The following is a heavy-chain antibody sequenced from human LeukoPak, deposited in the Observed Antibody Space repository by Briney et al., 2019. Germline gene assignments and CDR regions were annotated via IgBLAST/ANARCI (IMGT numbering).Heavy chain of an antibody. Sequence: PSETLSLTCTASGGSISSSGYYWGWTRPPPGQGLEWIGSIYSSGNPYYNPSLKSRLTISVDTSKNQFSLKLSSVTAADTAVYYCARDRRAFDIWGQGTMVTVSS. V-gene: IGHV4-39*02. CDR2: IYSSGNP. J-gene: IGHJ3*02. CDR1: GGSISSSGYY. CDR3: ARDRRAFDI.